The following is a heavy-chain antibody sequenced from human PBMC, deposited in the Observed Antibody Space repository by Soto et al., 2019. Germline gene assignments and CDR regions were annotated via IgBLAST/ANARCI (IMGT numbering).Heavy chain of an antibody. Sequence: ASVKVSCKASGYTFTSYAMHWVRQAPGQRLEWMGWINAGSGNTKYSQKFQGRVTITRDTSASTAYMELSSLRSEDTAVYYCARAVSTYYHYYGMDVWGQGTTVTVSS. CDR1: GYTFTSYA. CDR2: INAGSGNT. CDR3: ARAVSTYYHYYGMDV. J-gene: IGHJ6*02. V-gene: IGHV1-3*01.